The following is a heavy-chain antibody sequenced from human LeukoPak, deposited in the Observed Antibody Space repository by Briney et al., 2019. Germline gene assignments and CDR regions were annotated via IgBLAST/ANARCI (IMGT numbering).Heavy chain of an antibody. CDR1: GLTFSSRW. D-gene: IGHD3-16*01. Sequence: GGSLRLSCAASGLTFSSRWMSWVRQAPGKGLEWLGNIQPDGREQYPVDSVRGRFTISRDNARNSLFLGMNSLRVEDTAVYYCASQSYARFDPWGQGTLVTVSS. CDR2: IQPDGREQ. V-gene: IGHV3-7*01. J-gene: IGHJ5*02. CDR3: ASQSYARFDP.